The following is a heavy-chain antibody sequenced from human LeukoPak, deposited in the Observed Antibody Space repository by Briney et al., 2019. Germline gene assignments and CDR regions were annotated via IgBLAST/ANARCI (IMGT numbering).Heavy chain of an antibody. CDR1: GFNFRSYG. CDR3: ARDGWLGGSDSVDY. J-gene: IGHJ4*02. CDR2: VWYDGSNE. D-gene: IGHD1-26*01. Sequence: GRTLSLSCAAYGFNFRSYGMHWVRQARGKGLEWVAVVWYDGSNEYYADSEKGAPTITRENSKNTVDLQMNSLGAEDTAVYYCARDGWLGGSDSVDYWGQGTLVADSS. V-gene: IGHV3-33*01.